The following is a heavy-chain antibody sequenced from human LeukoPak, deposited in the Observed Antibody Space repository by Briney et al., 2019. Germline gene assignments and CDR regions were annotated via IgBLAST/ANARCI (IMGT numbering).Heavy chain of an antibody. Sequence: PGGSLRLSCAASGFTFSSYNMNWVRQAPGKGLEWVASISSSSNYIYYVDSVKGRFTISRDNAKNSLYLQMNSLRAEDTAVYYCARGGSYFWGQGTLVTVSS. D-gene: IGHD1-26*01. J-gene: IGHJ4*02. CDR2: ISSSSNYI. CDR3: ARGGSYF. V-gene: IGHV3-21*01. CDR1: GFTFSSYN.